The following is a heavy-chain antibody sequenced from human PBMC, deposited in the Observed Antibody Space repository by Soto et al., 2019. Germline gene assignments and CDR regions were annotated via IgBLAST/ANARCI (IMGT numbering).Heavy chain of an antibody. D-gene: IGHD3-10*01. Sequence: NPSETLSLTCTVSGGSISSSSYYWGWIRQPPGKGLEWIGSIYYSGSTYYNPSLKSRVTISVDTSKNQFSLKLSSVTAADTAVYYCASSGSGSFLYYYYGMDVWGQGTTVTVSS. V-gene: IGHV4-39*01. J-gene: IGHJ6*02. CDR2: IYYSGST. CDR3: ASSGSGSFLYYYYGMDV. CDR1: GGSISSSSYY.